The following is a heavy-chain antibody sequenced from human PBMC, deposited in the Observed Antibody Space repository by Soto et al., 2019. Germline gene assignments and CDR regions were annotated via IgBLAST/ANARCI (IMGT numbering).Heavy chain of an antibody. Sequence: ESGGGLIQPGESLRLSCAAFGFTISGKKYVAWVRQAPGKGLEWVSALYDLDGSFYAASVKGRFTTSSDSSKTTVYLQMNDLRPDDTAVYYCATWHEQEHAYDVWGQGTTVTVSS. CDR1: GFTISGKKY. CDR3: ATWHEQEHAYDV. J-gene: IGHJ3*01. CDR2: LYDLDGS. V-gene: IGHV3-53*01. D-gene: IGHD1-1*01.